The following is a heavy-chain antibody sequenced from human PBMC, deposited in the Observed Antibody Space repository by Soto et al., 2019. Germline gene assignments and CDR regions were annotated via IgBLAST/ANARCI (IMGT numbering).Heavy chain of an antibody. V-gene: IGHV4-39*01. Sequence: PSDPLSLTCTVSEGVINRTVYYWGWIRQPPGKGQKWIGWSNYGVRSYYSTYIHSLVTISLKKAKNHFYLNLQPVTAVDTAVYYCARHGADSTSVYYYYRMDVWGQGTTVTVSS. CDR3: ARHGADSTSVYYYYRMDV. CDR2: SNYGVRS. J-gene: IGHJ6*02. D-gene: IGHD6-13*01. CDR1: EGVINRTVYY.